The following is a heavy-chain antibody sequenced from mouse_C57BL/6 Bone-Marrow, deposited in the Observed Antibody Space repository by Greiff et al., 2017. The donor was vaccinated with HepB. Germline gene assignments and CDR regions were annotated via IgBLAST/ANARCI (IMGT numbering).Heavy chain of an antibody. Sequence: VKLVESGAELARPGASVKLSCKASGYTFTSYGISWVKQRTGQGLEWIGEIYPRSGNTYYNEKFKGKATLTADKSSSTAYMELRSLTSEDSAVYFCARKRGNYDAMDYWGQGTSVTVSS. D-gene: IGHD2-1*01. CDR3: ARKRGNYDAMDY. V-gene: IGHV1-81*01. CDR2: IYPRSGNT. CDR1: GYTFTSYG. J-gene: IGHJ4*01.